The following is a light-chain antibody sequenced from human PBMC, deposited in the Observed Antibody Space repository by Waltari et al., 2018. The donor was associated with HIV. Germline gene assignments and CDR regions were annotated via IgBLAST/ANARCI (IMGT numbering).Light chain of an antibody. V-gene: IGKV1-5*03. CDR1: PSINNW. CDR3: QQYNNYLFT. Sequence: DIQMTQSPSTLSASVGDRVTLTCRASPSINNWLAWYQQKPGKAPKLLIYKASSLQSGVPSRCSGSGSGTEFTLTISSLQPDDFATYYCQQYNNYLFTFGPGTKVDIK. CDR2: KAS. J-gene: IGKJ3*01.